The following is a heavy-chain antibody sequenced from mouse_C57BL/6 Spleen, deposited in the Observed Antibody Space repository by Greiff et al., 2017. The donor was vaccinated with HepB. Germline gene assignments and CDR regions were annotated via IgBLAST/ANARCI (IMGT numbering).Heavy chain of an antibody. D-gene: IGHD2-4*01. J-gene: IGHJ2*01. V-gene: IGHV5-9-1*02. CDR1: GFTFSSYA. Sequence: EVQLVESGEGLVKPGGSLKLSCAASGFTFSSYAMSWVRQTPEKRLEWVAYISSGGDYIYYADTVKGRFTISRDNARNTLYLQMSSLKSEDTAMYYCTRGGDYDPYFDYWGQGTTLTVSS. CDR3: TRGGDYDPYFDY. CDR2: ISSGGDYI.